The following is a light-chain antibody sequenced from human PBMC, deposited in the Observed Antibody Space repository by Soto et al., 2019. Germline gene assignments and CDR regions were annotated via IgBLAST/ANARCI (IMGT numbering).Light chain of an antibody. Sequence: EIVFTQSPGTLSLSPGERATLSCSASQGVSSNYLAWYQQKPGQAPRLLIYGASTRATGIPARFSGSGSGTEFTLTISSLQSEDFAVYYCQQRSNWPRITFGQGTRLEIK. CDR2: GAS. CDR3: QQRSNWPRIT. V-gene: IGKV3D-20*02. CDR1: QGVSSNY. J-gene: IGKJ5*01.